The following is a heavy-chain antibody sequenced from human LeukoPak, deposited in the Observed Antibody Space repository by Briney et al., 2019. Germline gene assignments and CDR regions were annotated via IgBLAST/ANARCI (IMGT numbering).Heavy chain of an antibody. J-gene: IGHJ4*02. V-gene: IGHV4-59*01. D-gene: IGHD5-24*01. CDR3: AVLGRDGYNYYIGY. CDR2: IFYSGST. CDR1: GGSISSYY. Sequence: PSETLSLTCSVSGGSISSYYWSWIQQPPGKGLEWIGYIFYSGSTIYNPSLRSRVTISVDTSKNQFSLKLSSVTAADTAVYYCAVLGRDGYNYYIGYWGQGTLVTVSS.